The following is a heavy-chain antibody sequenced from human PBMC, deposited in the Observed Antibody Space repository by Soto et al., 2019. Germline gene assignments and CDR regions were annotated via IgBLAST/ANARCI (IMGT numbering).Heavy chain of an antibody. CDR1: GGSISSSSYY. CDR3: ARPGKTYDILTGYEHYYYGMDV. D-gene: IGHD3-9*01. J-gene: IGHJ6*02. Sequence: SETLSLTCTVSGGSISSSSYYWGWIRQPPGKGLEWIGSIYYSGSTYYNPSLKSRATISVDTSKNQFSLKLSSVTAADTAVYYCARPGKTYDILTGYEHYYYGMDVWGQGTTVTVSS. CDR2: IYYSGST. V-gene: IGHV4-39*01.